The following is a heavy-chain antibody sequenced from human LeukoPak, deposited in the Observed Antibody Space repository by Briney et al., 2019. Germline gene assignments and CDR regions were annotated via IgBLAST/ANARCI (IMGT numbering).Heavy chain of an antibody. Sequence: SQTLSLTCSVSGGSISSGDYYWSWIRQTPGKGLEWIVNIYYSGSTNYNASLKSRITISLDTSRNQFSLKLTSVTAADTAVYFCARDSALLWFGELDSWGQGTVVTVSS. CDR3: ARDSALLWFGELDS. V-gene: IGHV4-30-4*01. J-gene: IGHJ4*02. CDR1: GGSISSGDYY. D-gene: IGHD3-10*01. CDR2: IYYSGST.